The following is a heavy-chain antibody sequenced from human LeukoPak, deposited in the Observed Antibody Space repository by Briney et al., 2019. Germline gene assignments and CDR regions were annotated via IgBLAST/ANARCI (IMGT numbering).Heavy chain of an antibody. CDR1: GGSISSYY. Sequence: SETLSLTCTVSGGSISSYYWSWVPQPPGKGLEWIGYIYYSGSTNYNPSLKSRVTISVDTSKNQFSLKLSSVTAADTAVYYCARGYDSSGYHLDYWGQGTLVTVSS. CDR2: IYYSGST. D-gene: IGHD3-22*01. CDR3: ARGYDSSGYHLDY. V-gene: IGHV4-59*01. J-gene: IGHJ4*02.